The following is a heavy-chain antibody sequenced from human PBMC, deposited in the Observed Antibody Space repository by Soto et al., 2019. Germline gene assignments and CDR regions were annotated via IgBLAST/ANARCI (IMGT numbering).Heavy chain of an antibody. CDR3: AKEVYGAARGAMDV. CDR2: ITDNGGST. V-gene: IGHV3-23*04. Sequence: EVQLVESGGGLVQPGGSLRLSCAASGFSFRNNVMNWVRQAPGKGLEWVSGITDNGGSTYYADSVKGRCTISRDNSKHTLFLQMNSLRAEDTAIYNCAKEVYGAARGAMDVWGQGTTVTVSS. D-gene: IGHD3-10*01. J-gene: IGHJ6*02. CDR1: GFSFRNNV.